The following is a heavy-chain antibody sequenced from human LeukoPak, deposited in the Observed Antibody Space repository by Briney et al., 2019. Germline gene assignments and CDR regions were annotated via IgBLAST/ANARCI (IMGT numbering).Heavy chain of an antibody. CDR1: GFTFSSYG. Sequence: GGSLRLSCAASGFTFSSYGMNWVRQAPGKGLEWVSSISSSSSYIYYTDSVKGRFTISRDNAKKSLYLQMNSLRAEDTAVYYCARVGGITLALAPSPFPDYNYYYMDVWGKGTTVTVSS. CDR2: ISSSSSYI. V-gene: IGHV3-21*01. CDR3: ARVGGITLALAPSPFPDYNYYYMDV. J-gene: IGHJ6*03. D-gene: IGHD3-10*01.